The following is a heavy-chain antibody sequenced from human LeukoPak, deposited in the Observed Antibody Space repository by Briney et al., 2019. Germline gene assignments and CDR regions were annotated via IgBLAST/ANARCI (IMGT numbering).Heavy chain of an antibody. CDR3: ARHRSSWLIDY. CDR1: GFTFNSYA. CDR2: ISDSGGNT. Sequence: GGSLRLSCAASGFTFNSYAMSWVRQAPWERLQWVSGISDSGGNTYYADSVRGRFTISRDNSKNTLYLQMNSLRAEDTAVYYCARHRSSWLIDYWGQGTLVTVSP. J-gene: IGHJ4*02. V-gene: IGHV3-23*01. D-gene: IGHD6-6*01.